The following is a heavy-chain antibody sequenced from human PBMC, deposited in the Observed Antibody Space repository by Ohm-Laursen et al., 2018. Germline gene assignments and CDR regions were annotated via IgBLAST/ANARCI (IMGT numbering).Heavy chain of an antibody. CDR1: GGSFSGYY. CDR3: AGYYYDSSGYYYGFDY. Sequence: GTLSLTCAVYGGSFSGYYWSWIRQPPGKGLEWIGEINHSGSTNYNPSLKSRVTISVDTSKNQFSLKLSSVTAADTAVYYCAGYYYDSSGYYYGFDYWGQGTLVTVSS. V-gene: IGHV4-34*01. CDR2: INHSGST. J-gene: IGHJ4*02. D-gene: IGHD3-22*01.